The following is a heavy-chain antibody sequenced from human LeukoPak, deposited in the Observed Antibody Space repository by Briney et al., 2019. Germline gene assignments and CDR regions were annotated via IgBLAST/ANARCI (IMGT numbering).Heavy chain of an antibody. J-gene: IGHJ3*02. V-gene: IGHV1-46*01. Sequence: ASVKVSFKASGYTFTSYYMHWVRQAPGQGLEWMGIINPSGGSTSYAQKFQGRVTMTRDMSTSTVYMELSSLRSEDTAVYYCARVAVVLTQRLTYAKYSGYDGDDAFDIWGQGTMVTVSS. CDR3: ARVAVVLTQRLTYAKYSGYDGDDAFDI. CDR1: GYTFTSYY. D-gene: IGHD5-12*01. CDR2: INPSGGST.